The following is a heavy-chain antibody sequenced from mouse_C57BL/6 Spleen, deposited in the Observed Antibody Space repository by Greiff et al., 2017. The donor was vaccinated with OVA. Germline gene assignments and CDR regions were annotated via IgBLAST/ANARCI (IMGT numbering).Heavy chain of an antibody. D-gene: IGHD2-4*01. CDR2: IYPRSGNT. CDR3: ERGDDYGFAY. Sequence: VQLQQSGAELARPGASVKLSCKASGYTFTSYGMSWVKQRTGQGLEWIGEIYPRSGNTYYNEKFKGKATLTADKSSSTAYMQLRSLTSEDAAVYLCERGDDYGFAYWGQGTLVTVSA. J-gene: IGHJ3*01. CDR1: GYTFTSYG. V-gene: IGHV1-81*01.